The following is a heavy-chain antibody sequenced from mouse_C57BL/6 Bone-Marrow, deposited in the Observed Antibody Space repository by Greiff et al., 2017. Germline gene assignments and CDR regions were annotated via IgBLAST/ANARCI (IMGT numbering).Heavy chain of an antibody. CDR3: ARGYYGSSYVLYWYFDV. D-gene: IGHD1-1*01. Sequence: VQLQQSGAELARPGASVKLSCKASGYTFTSYGISWVKRRTGQGLEWIGEIYPRSGNTYYNEKFKGKATLTADKSSSTAYMELRSLTSEDSAVYFCARGYYGSSYVLYWYFDVWGTGTTVTVSS. CDR2: IYPRSGNT. J-gene: IGHJ1*03. CDR1: GYTFTSYG. V-gene: IGHV1-81*01.